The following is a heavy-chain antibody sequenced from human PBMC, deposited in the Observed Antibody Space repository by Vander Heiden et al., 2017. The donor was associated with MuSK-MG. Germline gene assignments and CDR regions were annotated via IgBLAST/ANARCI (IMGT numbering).Heavy chain of an antibody. CDR1: GYTFTTYF. J-gene: IGHJ4*02. CDR2: INPNSGGT. Sequence: QVQLVQSGAEVKKPGASVKVSCKASGYTFTTYFIPWVRQAPGQGLEWMGWINPNSGGTNYAQKFQGSVTMTRDTSISTAYMELRRLRSDDTAVYYCARRVDILTGYYNHYYFDSWGQGTLVAVSS. V-gene: IGHV1-2*02. D-gene: IGHD3-9*01. CDR3: ARRVDILTGYYNHYYFDS.